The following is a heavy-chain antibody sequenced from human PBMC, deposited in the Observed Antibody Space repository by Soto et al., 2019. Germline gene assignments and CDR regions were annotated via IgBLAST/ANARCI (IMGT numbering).Heavy chain of an antibody. CDR2: IKSQTDGGTA. Sequence: EVQLVESGGGLVKPGGSLTLSCVTSEFPFTNAWMSWVRQVPGKGLEWVGRIKSQTDGGTADYAAPVKVRFTMSRDDSKNTLYLQMNSLKSENTALYYCSTYMMYPSFGYWGQGTLVTVSS. D-gene: IGHD2-8*01. CDR3: STYMMYPSFGY. CDR1: EFPFTNAW. J-gene: IGHJ4*02. V-gene: IGHV3-15*01.